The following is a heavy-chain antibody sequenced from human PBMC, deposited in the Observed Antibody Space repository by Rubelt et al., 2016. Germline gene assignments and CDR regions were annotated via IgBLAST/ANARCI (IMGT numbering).Heavy chain of an antibody. Sequence: QVQLVQSGAEVKKPGSSVKVSCKASGGTFSSYAISWVRQAPGQGLEWMGGIIPILGIANYAQKFQGRVTITADKCTSTADMGLSSLRSEETAGYYCAFNEMATINPPSYYYYGMDVWGQGTTVTVSS. D-gene: IGHD5-24*01. J-gene: IGHJ6*02. CDR3: AFNEMATINPPSYYYYGMDV. V-gene: IGHV1-69*10. CDR1: GGTFSSYA. CDR2: IIPILGIA.